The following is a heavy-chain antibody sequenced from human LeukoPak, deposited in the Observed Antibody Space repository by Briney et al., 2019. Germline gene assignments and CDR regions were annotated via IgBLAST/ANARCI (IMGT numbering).Heavy chain of an antibody. Sequence: GGSLRLSCAASGFTFSSYAMSWVRQAPGKGLEWVSAISGSGGSTYYTDSVKGRFTISRDNSKNTLYLQMNSLRAEDTAVYYCASLSGSYSFRNPWGQGTLVTVSS. D-gene: IGHD1-26*01. J-gene: IGHJ4*02. CDR2: ISGSGGST. CDR1: GFTFSSYA. CDR3: ASLSGSYSFRNP. V-gene: IGHV3-23*01.